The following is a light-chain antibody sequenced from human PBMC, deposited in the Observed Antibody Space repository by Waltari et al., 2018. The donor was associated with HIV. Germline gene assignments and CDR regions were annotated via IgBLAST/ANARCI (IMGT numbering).Light chain of an antibody. V-gene: IGLV2-14*01. J-gene: IGLJ3*02. CDR3: SSYTGSSTLV. CDR2: DVR. CDR1: SSDVGGYNY. Sequence: QSALTQPASVSGSPGQSITISCTGASSDVGGYNYVSWYQQHPGKAPKVMIYDVRNRPSGVSNRFSGSKSGNTASLTISGLQAEDEADYYCSSYTGSSTLVFGGGTKVTVL.